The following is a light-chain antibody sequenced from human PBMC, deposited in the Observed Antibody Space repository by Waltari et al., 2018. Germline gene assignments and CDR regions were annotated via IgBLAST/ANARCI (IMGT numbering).Light chain of an antibody. CDR1: QDISRW. J-gene: IGKJ1*01. CDR3: MQGTHWPRWT. CDR2: AAS. V-gene: IGKV1-12*01. Sequence: DIRMTQSPSFVSASVGDSVTITCRASQDISRWLAWYRKKPGKAPELLIYAASSLQSGVPDRFSGSGSGTDFTLKISRVEAEDVGVYYCMQGTHWPRWTFGQGTKVEIK.